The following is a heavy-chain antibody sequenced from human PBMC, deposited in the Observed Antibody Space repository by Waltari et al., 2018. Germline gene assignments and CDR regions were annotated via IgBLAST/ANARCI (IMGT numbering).Heavy chain of an antibody. CDR1: GFSFTSHG. CDR3: AKADCRSTSCYGNMDV. D-gene: IGHD2-2*01. Sequence: QVQLVESGGGVVHPGGSLRLCCAPSGFSFTSHGNHWVRQAPGKGLEWVAFIQSDGTNKYYADSVKGRFTITRDNSKNTLYLQVNSLRAEDTAVFYCAKADCRSTSCYGNMDVWGKGTTVTVSS. V-gene: IGHV3-30*02. CDR2: IQSDGTNK. J-gene: IGHJ6*03.